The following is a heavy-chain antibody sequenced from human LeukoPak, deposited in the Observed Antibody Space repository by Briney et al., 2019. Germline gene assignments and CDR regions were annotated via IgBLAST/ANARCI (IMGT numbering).Heavy chain of an antibody. CDR1: GESIISYW. V-gene: IGHV5-51*01. CDR3: ARHAPLVRGVISYFDH. CDR2: IYIGDSDT. D-gene: IGHD3-10*01. J-gene: IGHJ4*02. Sequence: GESLKISCKGSGESIISYWSSWVRQKAGKSLEWLGIIYIGDSDTRYSLSFQGQVTISADKSISTAYLQWSSLKASDTAMYYCARHAPLVRGVISYFDHWGQGTLVTVSS.